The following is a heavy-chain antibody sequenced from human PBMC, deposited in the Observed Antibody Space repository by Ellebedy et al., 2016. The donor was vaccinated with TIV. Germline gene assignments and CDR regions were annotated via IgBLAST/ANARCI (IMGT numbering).Heavy chain of an antibody. J-gene: IGHJ4*02. V-gene: IGHV1-69*13. CDR1: GGTFSSYA. CDR2: IIPIFGTA. CDR3: ARELIGVMAPKRGYFDY. D-gene: IGHD2-21*01. Sequence: SVKVSXXASGGTFSSYAISWVRQAPGQGLEWMGGIIPIFGTANYAQKFQGRVTITADESTSTAYMELSSLRSEDTAVYYCARELIGVMAPKRGYFDYWGQGTLVTVSS.